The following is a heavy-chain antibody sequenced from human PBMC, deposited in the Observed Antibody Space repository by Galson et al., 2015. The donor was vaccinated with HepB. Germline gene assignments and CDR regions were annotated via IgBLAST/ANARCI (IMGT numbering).Heavy chain of an antibody. D-gene: IGHD3-3*01. Sequence: SVKVSCKASGYTFTGYYMHWVRQAPGQGLEWMGWINPNSGGTNYAQKSQGRVTMTRDTSISTAYMELSRLRSDDTAVYYCARSNLRATIFGVVMGLGPNWFDPWGQGTLVTVSS. CDR2: INPNSGGT. CDR1: GYTFTGYY. J-gene: IGHJ5*02. V-gene: IGHV1-2*02. CDR3: ARSNLRATIFGVVMGLGPNWFDP.